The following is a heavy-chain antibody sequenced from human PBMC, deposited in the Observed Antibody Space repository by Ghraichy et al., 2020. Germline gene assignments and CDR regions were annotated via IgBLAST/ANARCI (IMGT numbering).Heavy chain of an antibody. Sequence: SETLSLTCTVSGGSISSSSYYWGWIRQPPGKGLEWIGSIYYSGSTYYNPSLKSRVTISVDTSKNQFSLKLSSVTAADTAVYYCARLSMSGRRLVSAFDIWGQGTMVTVSS. CDR3: ARLSMSGRRLVSAFDI. J-gene: IGHJ3*02. D-gene: IGHD3-9*01. CDR1: GGSISSSSYY. CDR2: IYYSGST. V-gene: IGHV4-39*01.